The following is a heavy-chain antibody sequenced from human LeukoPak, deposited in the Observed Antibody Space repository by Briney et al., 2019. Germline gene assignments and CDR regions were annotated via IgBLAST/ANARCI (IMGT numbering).Heavy chain of an antibody. CDR2: ISGTGGGT. CDR3: AKDREMYFYDSSGYRDAFHI. Sequence: PGGSLRLSCAASGFTFNTYAMSWVRQAPGKGLERVSSISGTGGGTYYADSVKGRFTIFRDNSHKTLYLQMNSLRAEDTAVYYCAKDREMYFYDSSGYRDAFHIWGQGTKVTVSS. D-gene: IGHD3-22*01. J-gene: IGHJ3*02. V-gene: IGHV3-23*01. CDR1: GFTFNTYA.